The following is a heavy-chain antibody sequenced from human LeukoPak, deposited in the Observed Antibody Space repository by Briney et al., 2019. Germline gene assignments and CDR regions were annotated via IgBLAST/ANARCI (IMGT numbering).Heavy chain of an antibody. V-gene: IGHV3-49*04. J-gene: IGHJ4*02. CDR1: GFTFGDYA. Sequence: GGSLRLSCITSGFTFGDYAMTWVRQAPGKGLEWVGFIRSKVYGGTPEYAASVKGRLTISRNDSKGIAYLQMNSLKTEDTAVYYCSRDQTPYYWGQGTLVTVSS. CDR3: SRDQTPYY. CDR2: IRSKVYGGTP.